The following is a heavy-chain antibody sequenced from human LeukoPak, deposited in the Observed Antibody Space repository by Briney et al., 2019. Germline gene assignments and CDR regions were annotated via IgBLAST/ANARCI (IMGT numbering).Heavy chain of an antibody. J-gene: IGHJ4*02. CDR3: AKDQTVVTLWYFDY. D-gene: IGHD4-23*01. CDR1: GFTFSSYA. V-gene: IGHV3-30-3*01. Sequence: QPGRSLRLSCAASGFTFSSYAMHWVRQAPGKGLEWVAVISYDGSNKYYADSVKGRFTISRDNSKNTLYLQMNGLRAEDTAVYYCAKDQTVVTLWYFDYWGQGTLVTVSS. CDR2: ISYDGSNK.